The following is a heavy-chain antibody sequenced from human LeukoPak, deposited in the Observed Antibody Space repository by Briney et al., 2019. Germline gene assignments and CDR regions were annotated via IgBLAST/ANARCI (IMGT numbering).Heavy chain of an antibody. CDR1: GFPFSSYA. V-gene: IGHV3-23*01. D-gene: IGHD6-13*01. J-gene: IGHJ4*02. CDR2: ISGSGGST. CDR3: AILPEYSSGWYEFNY. Sequence: PGGSLRLSCAASGFPFSSYAMSWVRQAPGKGLEWVSGISGSGGSTYYADSVKGRFTISRDNSRNPLYLQMNSPRAEDTAVYYCAILPEYSSGWYEFNYWGQGTLVTVSS.